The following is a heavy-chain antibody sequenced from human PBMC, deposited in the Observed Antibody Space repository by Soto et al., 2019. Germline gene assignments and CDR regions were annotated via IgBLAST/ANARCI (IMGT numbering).Heavy chain of an antibody. CDR1: GFTFGDYA. CDR2: IRSKAYGGTT. Sequence: GGSLRLSCTASGFTFGDYAMSWFRQAPGKGLEWVGFIRSKAYGGTTEYAASVKGRFTISRDDSKSIAYLQMNSLKTEDTAVYYCTRDNGDYDEYYYYGMDVWGQGTTVTVSS. V-gene: IGHV3-49*03. D-gene: IGHD4-17*01. CDR3: TRDNGDYDEYYYYGMDV. J-gene: IGHJ6*02.